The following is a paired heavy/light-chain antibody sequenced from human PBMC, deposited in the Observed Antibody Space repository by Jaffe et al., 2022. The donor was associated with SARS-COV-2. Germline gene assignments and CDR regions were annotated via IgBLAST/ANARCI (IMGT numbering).Light chain of an antibody. Sequence: QSVLTQPPSVSAAPRQKVTISCSGVSSNIGNNFVSWYQQVPGTAPKLLIYEINRRPSGIPDRFSGSKSGTSATLAITGLQTGDEADYYCGTWDSSLSAWVFGGGTKLTVL. CDR3: GTWDSSLSAWV. CDR2: EIN. J-gene: IGLJ3*02. CDR1: SSNIGNNF. V-gene: IGLV1-51*02.
Heavy chain of an antibody. V-gene: IGHV4-61*08. J-gene: IGHJ4*02. D-gene: IGHD3-10*01. CDR2: IYYSGTT. Sequence: QLQESGPGLVKPSETLSLTCTVSGGSVSSGGYYWSWIRQPPGRGLEWIGCIYYSGTTDYNPSLRSRVTISIDMSKSQFTLKLNSVTAADTAVYYCARDGNYYGSGSFHWGQGSLVTVSS. CDR1: GGSVSSGGYY. CDR3: ARDGNYYGSGSFH.